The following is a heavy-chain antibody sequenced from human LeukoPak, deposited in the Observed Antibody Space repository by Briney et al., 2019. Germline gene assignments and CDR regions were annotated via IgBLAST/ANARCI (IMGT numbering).Heavy chain of an antibody. CDR1: GGSISSGGYY. D-gene: IGHD6-13*01. J-gene: IGHJ4*02. V-gene: IGHV4-31*03. CDR2: IYYSGST. Sequence: KPSETLSLTCTVSGGSISSGGYYWSWIRQHPGKGLEWIGYIYYSGSTYYNPSLKSRVTISVDTSKNQFSLKLSSVTAADTAVYYCARGGGGQQLVPTLDFDYWGQRTLVTVSS. CDR3: ARGGGGQQLVPTLDFDY.